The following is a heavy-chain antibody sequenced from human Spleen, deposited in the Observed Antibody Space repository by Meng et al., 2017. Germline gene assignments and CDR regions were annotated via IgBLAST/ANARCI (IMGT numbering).Heavy chain of an antibody. Sequence: EVQLVESGGGLVQPGGSLRLSCAASGFTFSSYAMDWVRQAPGKGLEWVSVITSTGGSTNYADSVKGRFTISRDNSKNTLYLQMNSLRAEDTAVYYCVKEPPGYLQDWGRGSLVTVSS. CDR3: VKEPPGYLQD. V-gene: IGHV3-23*04. CDR1: GFTFSSYA. J-gene: IGHJ1*01. CDR2: ITSTGGST.